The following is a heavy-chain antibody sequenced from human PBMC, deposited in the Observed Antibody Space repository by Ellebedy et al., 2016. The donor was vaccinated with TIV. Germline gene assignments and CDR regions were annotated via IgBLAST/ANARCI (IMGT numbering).Heavy chain of an antibody. Sequence: PGGSLRLSCVASGFTFSSYWMSRVRQAPGRGPEWLANIRQDGNDKNHVDSVKGRFTISRDNAKNSLYLQMNSLRPEDTAVYYCASGSGYCSSTSCSGGTYWGQGTPVTVSS. J-gene: IGHJ4*02. V-gene: IGHV3-7*03. D-gene: IGHD2-2*01. CDR2: IRQDGNDK. CDR1: GFTFSSYW. CDR3: ASGSGYCSSTSCSGGTY.